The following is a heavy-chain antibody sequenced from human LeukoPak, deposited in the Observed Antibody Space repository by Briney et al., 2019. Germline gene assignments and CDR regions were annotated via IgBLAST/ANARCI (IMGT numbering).Heavy chain of an antibody. CDR2: INPNSGGT. CDR3: ARVPITIFGVVITGYYYYGMDV. V-gene: IGHV1-2*02. CDR1: GYTFTGYY. Sequence: ASVKVSCKASGYTFTGYYMHWVRQAPGQGLEWVGWINPNSGGTNYAQKFQGKVTMTRDTSISTAYMELSRLRSDDTAVYYCARVPITIFGVVITGYYYYGMDVWGQGTTVTVSS. D-gene: IGHD3-3*01. J-gene: IGHJ6*02.